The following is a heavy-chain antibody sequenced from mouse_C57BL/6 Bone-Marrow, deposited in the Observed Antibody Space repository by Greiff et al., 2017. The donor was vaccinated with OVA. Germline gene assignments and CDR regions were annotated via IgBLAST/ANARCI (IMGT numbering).Heavy chain of an antibody. V-gene: IGHV1-61*01. Sequence: VQLQQPGAELVRPGSSVKLSCKASGYTFTSYWMDRVKQRPGQGLEWIGNIYPSDSETHYNQKFKDKATLTVDKYSSTAYMQLSSLTSEDSAVYYCARGAPFITTVEGYFDVWGTGTTVTVSS. CDR2: IYPSDSET. D-gene: IGHD1-1*01. CDR1: GYTFTSYW. CDR3: ARGAPFITTVEGYFDV. J-gene: IGHJ1*03.